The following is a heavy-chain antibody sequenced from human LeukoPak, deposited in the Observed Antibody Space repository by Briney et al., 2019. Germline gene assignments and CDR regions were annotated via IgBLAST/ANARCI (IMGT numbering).Heavy chain of an antibody. V-gene: IGHV1-18*01. D-gene: IGHD3-9*01. Sequence: ASVKVSCKASGYTFTSYGISWVRQAPGQGLEWMGWISAYNGNTNYAQKLQGRVTMTTDTSTSTAYMELRSLRSDDTAVYYCARDDTYYDILTGRNDAFDIWGQGTMVTVSS. CDR1: GYTFTSYG. J-gene: IGHJ3*02. CDR2: ISAYNGNT. CDR3: ARDDTYYDILTGRNDAFDI.